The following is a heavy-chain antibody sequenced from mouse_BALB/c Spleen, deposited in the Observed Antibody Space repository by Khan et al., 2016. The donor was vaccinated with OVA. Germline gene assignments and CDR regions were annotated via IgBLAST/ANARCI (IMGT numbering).Heavy chain of an antibody. CDR2: ISYSGSP. Sequence: EVQLQESGPGLVKPSQSLSLTCTVTAYSITSDYAWTWIRQFPGNKLEWMGYISYSGSPSYNPSLKSRISITRDTSKNQFFLQLISVTTEDTATYYCACIRFYDRYSFFDYWGQGTTLTVSS. D-gene: IGHD2-14*01. CDR3: ACIRFYDRYSFFDY. V-gene: IGHV3-2*02. CDR1: AYSITSDYA. J-gene: IGHJ2*01.